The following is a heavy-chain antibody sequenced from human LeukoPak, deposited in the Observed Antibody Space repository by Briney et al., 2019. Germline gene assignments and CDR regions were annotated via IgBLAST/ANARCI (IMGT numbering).Heavy chain of an antibody. J-gene: IGHJ5*02. CDR3: ARVSYYCSSTSCYSEFDP. CDR1: GGPISSHY. CDR2: IYYSGST. D-gene: IGHD2-2*01. Sequence: SETLSLTCTVSGGPISSHYWSWIRQPPGKGLEWIGYIYYSGSTNYNPSLKSRVTISVDTSKNQFSLKLSSATAADTAVYYCARVSYYCSSTSCYSEFDPWGQGTLVTVSS. V-gene: IGHV4-59*11.